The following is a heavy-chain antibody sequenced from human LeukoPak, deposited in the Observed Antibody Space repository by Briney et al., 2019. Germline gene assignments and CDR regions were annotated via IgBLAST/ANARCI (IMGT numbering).Heavy chain of an antibody. CDR1: GFTFSTYS. Sequence: GGSLRLSCAASGFTFSTYSMSWVRQAPGKGLEWVSGMSGSGGSTYYADSVKDRFTISRDNSKNTLFLQMNTLRAEDTAIYYCAKDREYSYVYDAFDIWGQGTLVTVSS. CDR3: AKDREYSYVYDAFDI. D-gene: IGHD3-16*01. CDR2: MSGSGGST. J-gene: IGHJ3*02. V-gene: IGHV3-23*01.